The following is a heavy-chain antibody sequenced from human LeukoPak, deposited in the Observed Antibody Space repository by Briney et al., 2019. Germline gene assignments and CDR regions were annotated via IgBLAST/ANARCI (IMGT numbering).Heavy chain of an antibody. CDR1: GGTFSSYA. J-gene: IGHJ6*03. Sequence: SVKVSCKAPGGTFSSYAISWVRQAPGQGLEWMGGIIPIFGTANYAQKFQGRVTITADESTSTAYMELSSLRSEDTAVYYCASELRTVGYYYMDVWGKGTTVTVYS. CDR2: IIPIFGTA. CDR3: ASELRTVGYYYMDV. D-gene: IGHD5-12*01. V-gene: IGHV1-69*13.